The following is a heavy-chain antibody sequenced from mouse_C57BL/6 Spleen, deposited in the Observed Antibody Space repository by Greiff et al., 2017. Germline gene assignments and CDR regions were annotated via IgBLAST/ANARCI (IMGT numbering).Heavy chain of an antibody. V-gene: IGHV1-15*01. D-gene: IGHD2-4*01. J-gene: IGHJ2*01. CDR2: IDPETGGT. CDR3: NDYGFDY. CDR1: GYTFTDYE. Sequence: VQLQESGAELVRPGASVTLSCKASGYTFTDYEMHWVKQTPVHGLEWIGAIDPETGGTAYNQKFKGKAILTADKSSSTAYMELRSLTSEDSAVYYCNDYGFDYWGQGTTLTVSS.